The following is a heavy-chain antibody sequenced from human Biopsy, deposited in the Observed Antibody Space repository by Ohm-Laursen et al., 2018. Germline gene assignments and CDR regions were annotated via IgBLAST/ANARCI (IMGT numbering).Heavy chain of an antibody. Sequence: PSDTLSLTCTVSGGSISSDYWSWIRQTPGKGLEWIGYIYYSGSTNCNPSLKSRVTISVDTSKNQFSLRLNSVTAADTAVYYCARATNSTGWPYYYFYGMDVWGQGTTVTVSS. CDR2: IYYSGST. J-gene: IGHJ6*02. D-gene: IGHD2/OR15-2a*01. CDR1: GGSISSDY. CDR3: ARATNSTGWPYYYFYGMDV. V-gene: IGHV4-59*07.